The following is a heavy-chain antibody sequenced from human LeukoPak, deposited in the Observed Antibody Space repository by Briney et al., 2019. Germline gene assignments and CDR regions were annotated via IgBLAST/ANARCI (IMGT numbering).Heavy chain of an antibody. V-gene: IGHV1-18*01. CDR3: ARVWGDGYRSGGFDY. J-gene: IGHJ4*02. CDR1: GYTFTSYG. CDR2: ISAYNGNT. Sequence: ASVKVSCKASGYTFTSYGISWVRQAPGQGLEWMGCISAYNGNTNYAQKLQGRVTMTTDTPTSTAYMELRSLRSDDTAVYYCARVWGDGYRSGGFDYWGQGTLVTVSS. D-gene: IGHD5-24*01.